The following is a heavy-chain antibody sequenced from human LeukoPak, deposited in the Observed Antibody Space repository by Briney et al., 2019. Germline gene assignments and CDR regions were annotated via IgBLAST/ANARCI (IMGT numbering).Heavy chain of an antibody. D-gene: IGHD2-21*02. CDR2: ITNNRGNT. J-gene: IGHJ3*02. CDR1: GFTFSSYA. Sequence: GGSLRLSCAASGFTFSSYAMHWVRQAPGKGLEYVSAITNNRGNTYYGTSVKGRFTISRDNSKNTLYLQMGSLRADDTAVYYCARVANCGDDCLNVVDIGGQGTMVTV. CDR3: ARVANCGDDCLNVVDI. V-gene: IGHV3-64*01.